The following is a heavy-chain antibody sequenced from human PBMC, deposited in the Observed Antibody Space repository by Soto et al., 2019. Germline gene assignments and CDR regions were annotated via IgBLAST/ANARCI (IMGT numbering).Heavy chain of an antibody. CDR2: IYYSGST. CDR3: ASTVVPAAPFDY. D-gene: IGHD2-2*01. V-gene: IGHV4-31*03. Sequence: QVQLQESGPGLVKPSQTLSLTCTVSGGSISSGGYYWSWIRQHPGKGLEWIGYIYYSGSTYYNPSLKRRVTISVDPSKNQCSLKLSSVTAADTAVYYCASTVVPAAPFDYWGQGTLVTVSS. J-gene: IGHJ4*02. CDR1: GGSISSGGYY.